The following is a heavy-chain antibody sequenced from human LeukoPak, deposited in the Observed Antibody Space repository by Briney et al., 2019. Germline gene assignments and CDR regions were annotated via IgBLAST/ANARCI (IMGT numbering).Heavy chain of an antibody. J-gene: IGHJ4*02. CDR3: ARGYYYDSSGYYSEFDY. CDR2: ISAYNGNT. V-gene: IGHV1-18*01. CDR1: GYTFTSYG. D-gene: IGHD3-22*01. Sequence: ASVKVSCKASGYTFTSYGISWVRQAPGQGLEWMGWISAYNGNTNYAQKLQGRVTMTTDTSTSTAYMELRSLRSDDTAVYYCARGYYYDSSGYYSEFDYWGQGTLVTVSS.